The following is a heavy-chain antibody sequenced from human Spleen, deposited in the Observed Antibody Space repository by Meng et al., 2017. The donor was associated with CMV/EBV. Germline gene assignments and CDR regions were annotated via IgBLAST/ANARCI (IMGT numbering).Heavy chain of an antibody. V-gene: IGHV4-34*01. Sequence: QVQLQQWGAGPLKPSETLSPTCAVYGGAFSGYYWSWIRQPPGKGLEGIGEINHSGSTNYNPSLKSRVTISVDTSKNQFSLKLSSVTAADTAVYYCAWRLDYWGQGTLVTVSS. CDR1: GGAFSGYY. J-gene: IGHJ4*02. CDR2: INHSGST. D-gene: IGHD1-1*01. CDR3: AWRLDY.